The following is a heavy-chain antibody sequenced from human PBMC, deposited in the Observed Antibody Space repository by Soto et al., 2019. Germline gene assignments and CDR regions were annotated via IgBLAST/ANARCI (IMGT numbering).Heavy chain of an antibody. Sequence: QVQLQESGPGLVKPSQTLSLTCTVSGGSISSGGYYWSWIRQHPGKGLEWIGYIYYSGSTYYNPSLKSRVTIAVDSSKNQFSLKLSSVTAADTAVYYCARGLGWRVTTTSGANWYFDLWGRGTLVTVSS. D-gene: IGHD4-17*01. CDR3: ARGLGWRVTTTSGANWYFDL. CDR1: GGSISSGGYY. CDR2: IYYSGST. V-gene: IGHV4-31*03. J-gene: IGHJ2*01.